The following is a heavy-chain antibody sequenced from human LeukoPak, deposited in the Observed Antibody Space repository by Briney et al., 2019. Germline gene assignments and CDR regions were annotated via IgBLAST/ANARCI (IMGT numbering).Heavy chain of an antibody. CDR2: ISSSGSTI. D-gene: IGHD3-10*01. CDR1: GFTFSSYE. J-gene: IGHJ4*02. V-gene: IGHV3-48*03. CDR3: ARAWFGVSGRGYFDY. Sequence: PGGSLGLSCAASGFTFSSYEMNWVRQAPGKGLEWVSYISSSGSTIYYADSVKGRFTISRDNAKNSLYLQMNSLRAEDTAVYYCARAWFGVSGRGYFDYWGQGTLVTVSS.